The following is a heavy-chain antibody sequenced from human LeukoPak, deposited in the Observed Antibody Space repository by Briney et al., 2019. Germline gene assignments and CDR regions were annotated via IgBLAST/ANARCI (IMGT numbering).Heavy chain of an antibody. V-gene: IGHV3-21*01. CDR3: AKHYCSSSSCSDYYYYGMDV. J-gene: IGHJ6*02. D-gene: IGHD2-2*01. Sequence: GGSLRLSCAASGFTFSNYSMNWVRQAPGKGLEWVSSISRSSTYIYYADSVKGRFTISRDNARNSLFLQMNSLRAGDTAVYYCAKHYCSSSSCSDYYYYGMDVWGQGTTVTVSS. CDR2: ISRSSTYI. CDR1: GFTFSNYS.